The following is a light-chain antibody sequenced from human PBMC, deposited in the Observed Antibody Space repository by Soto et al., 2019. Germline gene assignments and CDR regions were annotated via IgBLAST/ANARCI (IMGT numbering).Light chain of an antibody. CDR3: MPPLQMQWP. Sequence: DIVMTQSPLCLPVTPGEPAYISCSSSQSLLHSKGYNYLDWYLQKPGQSQQIMIFLGSNRASGVNDRFSGSGSATDFTLRIRRVEADDVGIYYCMPPLQMQWPLGTGNKVDLK. J-gene: IGKJ1*01. CDR2: LGS. V-gene: IGKV2-28*01. CDR1: QSLLHSKGYNY.